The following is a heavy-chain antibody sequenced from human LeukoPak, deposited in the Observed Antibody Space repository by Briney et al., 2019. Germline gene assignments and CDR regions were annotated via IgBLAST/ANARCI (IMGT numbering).Heavy chain of an antibody. V-gene: IGHV4-34*01. D-gene: IGHD3-22*01. CDR3: ARGGPGEAMIVVVTTGTYFDY. CDR1: GGSFSGYY. J-gene: IGHJ4*02. Sequence: KPSETLSLTCAVYGGSFSGYYWNWIRQPPGKGLEWIGEINHSGSTNYNPSLKSRVTISVDTSKNQFSLKLSSVTAADTAVYYCARGGPGEAMIVVVTTGTYFDYWGQGTLVTVSS. CDR2: INHSGST.